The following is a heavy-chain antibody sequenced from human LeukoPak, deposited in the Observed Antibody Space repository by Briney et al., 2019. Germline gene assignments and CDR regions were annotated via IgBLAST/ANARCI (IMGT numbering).Heavy chain of an antibody. J-gene: IGHJ4*02. CDR2: IKSKIDGATA. CDR3: AKFLQRGYSYGLSY. CDR1: GFTFNNAW. Sequence: GGSLRLSCSAAGFTFNNAWMTWVRQAPGKGLEWVGRIKSKIDGATADYGAPVQGRFTISRDDSKNTLYLQMNSLRAEDTAVYYCAKFLQRGYSYGLSYWGQGTLVTVSS. D-gene: IGHD5-18*01. V-gene: IGHV3-15*01.